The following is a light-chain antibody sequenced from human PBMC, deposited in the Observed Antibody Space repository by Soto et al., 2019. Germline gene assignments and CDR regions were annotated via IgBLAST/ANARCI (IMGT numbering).Light chain of an antibody. J-gene: IGLJ2*01. V-gene: IGLV2-14*03. CDR1: TSDIGGYNY. CDR3: SSYTNINTLV. Sequence: QSVLTQPASVSGSPGQSITISCTGTTSDIGGYNYVSWYQHHPGKAPKLLISDVSNRPSGVSNRFSASKSGNTASLTISGLQAEDEADYYCSSYTNINTLVFGGGTQLTVL. CDR2: DVS.